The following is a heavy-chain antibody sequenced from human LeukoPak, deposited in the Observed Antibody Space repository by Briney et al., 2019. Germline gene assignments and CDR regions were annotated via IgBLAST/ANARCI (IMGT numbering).Heavy chain of an antibody. CDR2: INPNSGGT. Sequence: ASVKVSCKASGYTFTGYYMHWVRQAPGQGLEWMGWINPNSGGTNYAQKFQGRVTMTRDTSISTAYMELSRLGSDDTAVYYCARWGIAAAGTRVDYWGQGTLVTVSS. V-gene: IGHV1-2*02. CDR1: GYTFTGYY. J-gene: IGHJ4*02. CDR3: ARWGIAAAGTRVDY. D-gene: IGHD6-13*01.